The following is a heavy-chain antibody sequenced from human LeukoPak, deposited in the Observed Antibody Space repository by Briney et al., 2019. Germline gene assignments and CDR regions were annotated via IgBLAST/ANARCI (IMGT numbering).Heavy chain of an antibody. CDR2: VSHRGAT. CDR1: GGSITSSPYH. Sequence: SETLSLTCTVSGGSITSSPYHWAWIRQPPGRGPEWIGTVSHRGATQYNPSLTSRVTVSLDTSKNQFSLSLNSVTAADTAVFYCARSMVTTDRNFDHWGQGTLVTVSS. J-gene: IGHJ4*01. CDR3: ARSMVTTDRNFDH. D-gene: IGHD2-21*02. V-gene: IGHV4-39*07.